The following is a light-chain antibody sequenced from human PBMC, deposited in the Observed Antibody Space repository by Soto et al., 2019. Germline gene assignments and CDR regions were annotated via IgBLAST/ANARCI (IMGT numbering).Light chain of an antibody. CDR3: QQPYSNFLT. J-gene: IGKJ4*01. V-gene: IGKV1-39*01. CDR1: QDIHTY. CDR2: SAS. Sequence: DIQLTQSPSSLSASVGDSVTITCRASQDIHTYLHWFQVKPGKGPKILISSASTLQSGVPSRFSGGGSGTDFTLTISSLQHEDLATYYCQQPYSNFLTFGGGTRLEI.